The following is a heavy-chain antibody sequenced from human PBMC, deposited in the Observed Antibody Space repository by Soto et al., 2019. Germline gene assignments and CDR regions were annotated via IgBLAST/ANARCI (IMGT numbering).Heavy chain of an antibody. D-gene: IGHD5-18*01. CDR2: ISSSGSTI. CDR1: GFNFIDYY. Sequence: PGGSLRLSCTAAGFNFIDYYMSWIRKATGKGLEWVSYISSSGSTIYYADSVKGRFTISRDNAKNSLYLQMNSLRAEDTAVYYCARGRRGYSYGALDYWGQGTLVTVSS. J-gene: IGHJ4*02. V-gene: IGHV3-11*01. CDR3: ARGRRGYSYGALDY.